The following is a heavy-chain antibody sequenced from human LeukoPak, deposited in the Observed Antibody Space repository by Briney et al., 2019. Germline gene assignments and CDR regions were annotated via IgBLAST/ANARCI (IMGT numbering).Heavy chain of an antibody. CDR1: GGSISSYY. J-gene: IGHJ4*02. CDR3: ARGLILGPYYFDY. D-gene: IGHD3/OR15-3a*01. CDR2: IYYSGST. Sequence: PSETLSLTCTVSGGSISSYYWSWIRQPPGKGLEWIGYIYYSGSTNYNPSLKSRVTISVDTSKNQFSLKLSSVTAADTAVYYCARGLILGPYYFDYWGQGTLVTVSS. V-gene: IGHV4-59*08.